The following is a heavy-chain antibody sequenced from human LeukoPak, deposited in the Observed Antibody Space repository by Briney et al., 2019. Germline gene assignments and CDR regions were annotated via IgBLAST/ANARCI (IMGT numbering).Heavy chain of an antibody. CDR1: RLLFSSYG. D-gene: IGHD6-13*01. CDR2: IWYDGSNK. J-gene: IGHJ4*02. V-gene: IGHV3-33*01. Sequence: PGGSLRLSCAASRLLFSSYGMHWVRQAPGKGLEWVAVIWYDGSNKYYADSVKGRFTISRDNSKNTLYLQMNSLRAEDTAVYYCERESLGTVFDYWGQGTLVTVSS. CDR3: ERESLGTVFDY.